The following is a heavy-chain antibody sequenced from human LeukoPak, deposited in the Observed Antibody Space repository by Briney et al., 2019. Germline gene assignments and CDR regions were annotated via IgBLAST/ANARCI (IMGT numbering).Heavy chain of an antibody. J-gene: IGHJ4*02. CDR3: ARVAARPPRQPDEFDY. V-gene: IGHV1-69*13. CDR1: GGTFSSYA. CDR2: IIPIFGTA. D-gene: IGHD6-6*01. Sequence: AASVKVSCKASGGTFSSYAISRVRQAPGQGLEWMGGIIPIFGTANYAQKFQGRVTITADESTSTAYMELSSLRSEDTAVYYCARVAARPPRQPDEFDYWGQGTLVTVSS.